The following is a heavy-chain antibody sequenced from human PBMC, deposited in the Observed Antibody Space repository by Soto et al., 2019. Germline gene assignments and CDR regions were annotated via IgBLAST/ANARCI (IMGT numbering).Heavy chain of an antibody. J-gene: IGHJ6*02. CDR2: FYYSGST. V-gene: IGHV4-39*01. Sequence: SETLSLTCTVSGGSISSGPYSWGWIRQPPGKGLEWIGTFYYSGSTTYNPSLESRVTISVDTSRNQFSLKVSSVTAADTAVYYCARQSGSNYYGMDVWGQGTTVTVS. CDR1: GGSISSGPYS. D-gene: IGHD1-26*01. CDR3: ARQSGSNYYGMDV.